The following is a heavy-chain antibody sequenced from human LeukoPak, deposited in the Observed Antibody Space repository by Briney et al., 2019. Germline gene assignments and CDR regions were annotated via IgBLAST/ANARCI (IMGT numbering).Heavy chain of an antibody. Sequence: GGSLRLSCAASGFTFSDYYMSWIRQAPGKGLEWVANINQDGSETYYVDSVEGRFTISRDNAKNSLFLQMGSLRAEDTAVYFCSGDPGDFWGQGTLVTVSS. V-gene: IGHV3-7*04. CDR3: SGDPGDF. CDR1: GFTFSDYY. CDR2: INQDGSET. J-gene: IGHJ4*02. D-gene: IGHD7-27*01.